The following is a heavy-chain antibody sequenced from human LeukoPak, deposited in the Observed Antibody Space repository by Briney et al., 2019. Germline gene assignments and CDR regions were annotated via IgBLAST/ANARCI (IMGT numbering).Heavy chain of an antibody. J-gene: IGHJ4*02. V-gene: IGHV4-59*08. CDR3: ARHGGGYYYDSGGYLSPFDY. D-gene: IGHD3-22*01. CDR2: IYYSGST. CDR1: GGSISSYY. Sequence: SETLSLTCTVSGGSISSYYWSWTRQPPGKGLEWIGYIYYSGSTNYNPSLKSRVTISVDTSKNQFSLKLSSVTAADTAVYYCARHGGGYYYDSGGYLSPFDYWGQGTLVTVSS.